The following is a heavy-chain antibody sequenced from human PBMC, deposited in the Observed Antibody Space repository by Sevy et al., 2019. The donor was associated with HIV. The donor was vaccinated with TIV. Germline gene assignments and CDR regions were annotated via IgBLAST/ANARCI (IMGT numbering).Heavy chain of an antibody. V-gene: IGHV4-59*08. CDR1: GGSISSYY. CDR3: ARHSRGVGGYSYGPQFDY. J-gene: IGHJ4*02. CDR2: IYYSGST. D-gene: IGHD5-18*01. Sequence: SETLSLTCTVSGGSISSYYWSWIRQPPGKGLEWIGSIYYSGSTNYNPSLKSRVTISVDTSKNQFSLKLSSVTAADTAVYYCARHSRGVGGYSYGPQFDYWGQGTLVTVSS.